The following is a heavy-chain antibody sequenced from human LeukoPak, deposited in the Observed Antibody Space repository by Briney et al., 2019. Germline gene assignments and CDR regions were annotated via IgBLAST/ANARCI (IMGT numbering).Heavy chain of an antibody. CDR1: EVTVTNNY. V-gene: IGHV3-53*01. J-gene: IGHJ3*02. CDR3: VRGPRYYDDSGFHYGVFDI. Sequence: WGSLRLSCAASEVTVTNNYMSWVRQAPGKGLQWVSVIYPGGNIYYADSVKGRFIISRDNSKNTLSLQMNSLTADDTAVYYCVRGPRYYDDSGFHYGVFDIWGQGTLVTVSS. D-gene: IGHD3-22*01. CDR2: IYPGGNI.